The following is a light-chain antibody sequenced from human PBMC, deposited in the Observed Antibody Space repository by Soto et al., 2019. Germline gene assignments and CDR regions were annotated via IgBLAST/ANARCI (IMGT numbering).Light chain of an antibody. V-gene: IGLV1-40*01. CDR3: QSYDSSLSGHVV. Sequence: QSVLTQPPSVSGAPGQRVTISCTGSSSNIGAGYDVHWYQHLPGAAPKLLIYGNSNRPSGVPDRFSGSKSGTSASVAITGLQAEDEADYYCQSYDSSLSGHVVFGGGTKLTVL. CDR1: SSNIGAGYD. J-gene: IGLJ2*01. CDR2: GNS.